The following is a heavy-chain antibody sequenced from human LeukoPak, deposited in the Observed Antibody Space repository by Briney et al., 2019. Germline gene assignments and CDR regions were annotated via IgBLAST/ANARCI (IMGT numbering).Heavy chain of an antibody. CDR3: ARSFYNTGGWFDP. D-gene: IGHD5-24*01. CDR2: INHSGST. J-gene: IGHJ5*02. CDR1: GGSFSGYY. V-gene: IGHV4-34*01. Sequence: SETLSLTCAVYGGSFSGYYWSWIRQPPGKGLEWIGEINHSGSTNYSPSLKSRVTISVDTSKNQFSLKLSSVTDADTAMYYCARSFYNTGGWFDPWGQGTLVTVSS.